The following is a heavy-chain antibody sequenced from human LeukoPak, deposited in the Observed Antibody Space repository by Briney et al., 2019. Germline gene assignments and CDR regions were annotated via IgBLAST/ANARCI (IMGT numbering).Heavy chain of an antibody. J-gene: IGHJ3*02. CDR1: GFTFSSYS. D-gene: IGHD2-2*02. Sequence: PGRSLRLSCAASGFTFSSYSMNWVRQAPGKGLEWVSSISSSSSYIYYADSVKGRFTISRDNAKNSLYLQMNSLRAEDTAVYYCARDVGGYCSSTSCYTIDGNAFDIWGQGTMVTVSS. CDR3: ARDVGGYCSSTSCYTIDGNAFDI. CDR2: ISSSSSYI. V-gene: IGHV3-21*01.